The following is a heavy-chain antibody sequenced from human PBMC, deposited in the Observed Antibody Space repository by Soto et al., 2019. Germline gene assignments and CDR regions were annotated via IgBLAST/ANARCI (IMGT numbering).Heavy chain of an antibody. CDR2: ISSSSSYI. J-gene: IGHJ4*02. CDR1: GFTFSSYS. D-gene: IGHD3-10*01. V-gene: IGHV3-21*01. Sequence: VQLVESGGGLVKPGGSLRLSCAASGFTFSSYSMNWVRQAPGKGLEWVSSISSSSSYIYYADSVKGRFTISRDNAKNSLYLQMNSLRAEDTAVYYCARGVIIYEAVDYWGQGTLVTVSS. CDR3: ARGVIIYEAVDY.